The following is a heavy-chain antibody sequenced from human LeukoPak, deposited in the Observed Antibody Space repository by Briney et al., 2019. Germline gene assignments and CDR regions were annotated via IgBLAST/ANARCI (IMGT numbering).Heavy chain of an antibody. CDR2: MNPNSGNT. CDR1: GYTFTSYG. Sequence: GASVKVSCKASGYTFTSYGINWVRQATGQGLEWMGWMNPNSGNTGYAQKSQGRVTITSNTSISTGYMELSSLRSEDTAVYYCARGHFLGTIFGVVIQSNDAFDIWGQGTMVTVS. V-gene: IGHV1-8*03. J-gene: IGHJ3*02. CDR3: ARGHFLGTIFGVVIQSNDAFDI. D-gene: IGHD3-3*01.